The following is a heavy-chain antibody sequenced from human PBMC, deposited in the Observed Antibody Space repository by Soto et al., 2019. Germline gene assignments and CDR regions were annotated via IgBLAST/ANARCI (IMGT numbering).Heavy chain of an antibody. Sequence: EVQLLESGGRLVQPGGSLRLSCAASGFTFASFTMTWVRQAPGGGPEWLSAITGGGGTTYYADSVKGRFTISRDNSKNTLYLQMNSLRDEDTAVYYCAKDVVYCSTDSCFPRVMDVWGQGTTVTVSS. D-gene: IGHD2-15*01. V-gene: IGHV3-23*01. CDR2: ITGGGGTT. CDR3: AKDVVYCSTDSCFPRVMDV. CDR1: GFTFASFT. J-gene: IGHJ6*02.